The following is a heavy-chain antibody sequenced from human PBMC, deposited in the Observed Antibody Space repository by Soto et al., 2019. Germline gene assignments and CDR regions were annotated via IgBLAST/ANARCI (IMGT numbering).Heavy chain of an antibody. CDR2: IYSGGYT. V-gene: IGHV3-53*01. D-gene: IGHD2-15*01. J-gene: IGHJ4*02. Sequence: EVQLVESGGGLIQPGGSLRLSCAVSGFTVSNNYMSWVRQAPGKGLEGVSVIYSGGYTAYGDSVKGRFTISRDNSKTTLILQMKGRGADDPALSSCATQPGGGGYWGQGTLVTVSS. CDR1: GFTVSNNY. CDR3: ATQPGGGGY.